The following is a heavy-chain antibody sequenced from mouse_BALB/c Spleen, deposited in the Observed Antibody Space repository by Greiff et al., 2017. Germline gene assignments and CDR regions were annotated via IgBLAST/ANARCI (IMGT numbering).Heavy chain of an antibody. V-gene: IGHV5-6-5*01. CDR1: GFTFSSYA. J-gene: IGHJ2*01. Sequence: EVQRVESGGGLVKPGGSLKLSCAASGFTFSSYAMSWVRQTPGKRLEWVASISSGGSTYYPDSAKGRFTISRDNARNILYLQMSSLRSEDTAMYYCARSSLLPYYFDYWGQGTTLTVSS. CDR3: ARSSLLPYYFDY. CDR2: ISSGGST. D-gene: IGHD1-1*01.